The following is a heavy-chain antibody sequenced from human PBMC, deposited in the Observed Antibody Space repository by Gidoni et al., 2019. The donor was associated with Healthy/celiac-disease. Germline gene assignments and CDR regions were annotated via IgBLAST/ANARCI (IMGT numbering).Heavy chain of an antibody. V-gene: IGHV3-23*01. CDR2: ISGSGGST. D-gene: IGHD4-17*01. Sequence: AASGFTFSSYAMSWVRQAPGKGLEWVSAISGSGGSTYSADSVKGRFTISRDNSKNTLYLQMNSLRAEDTAVYYCAKWGDYGGFDYWGQGTLVTVSS. J-gene: IGHJ4*02. CDR3: AKWGDYGGFDY. CDR1: GFTFSSYA.